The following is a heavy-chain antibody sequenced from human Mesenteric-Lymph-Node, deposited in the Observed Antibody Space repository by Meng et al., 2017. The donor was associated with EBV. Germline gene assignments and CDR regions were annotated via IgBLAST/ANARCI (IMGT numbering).Heavy chain of an antibody. CDR2: MSSSSSYI. V-gene: IGHV3-21*02. CDR3: ARDRGYSYGSGFDY. D-gene: IGHD3-10*01. Sequence: EGELVGSGGGLVKAGGSLRLSCAASGFTINSYSINWVRQAPGKGLEWVSSMSSSSSYIYYADSVKGRFTISRDNAKNSVYLQMNSLRAEDTAVYYCARDRGYSYGSGFDYWGQGTLVTVSS. J-gene: IGHJ4*02. CDR1: GFTINSYS.